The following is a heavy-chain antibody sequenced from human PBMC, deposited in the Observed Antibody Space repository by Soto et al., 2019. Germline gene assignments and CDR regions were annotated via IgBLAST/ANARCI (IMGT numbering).Heavy chain of an antibody. CDR2: ISSSSSYI. Sequence: GGSLRLSCAASGFTFSSYSMNWVRQAPGKGLEWVSSISSSSSYIYYADSVKGRFTISRDNAKNSLYLQMNSLRAEDTAVYYCARHGRDIWGSYRSVWGQGTLVTVSS. CDR3: ARHGRDIWGSYRSV. D-gene: IGHD3-16*02. CDR1: GFTFSSYS. J-gene: IGHJ4*02. V-gene: IGHV3-21*01.